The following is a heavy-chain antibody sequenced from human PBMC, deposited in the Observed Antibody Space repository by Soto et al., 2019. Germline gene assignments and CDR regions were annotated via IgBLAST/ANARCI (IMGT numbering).Heavy chain of an antibody. J-gene: IGHJ6*02. Sequence: GGSLRLSWAASGFTVSSNYMSWVRQAPGKGLEWVSVIYSGGSTYYADSVKGRFTISRDNSKNTLYLQMNSLRAEDTAVYYCAKDKDGDTAMVYYYYGMDVWGQGTTVTVSS. CDR3: AKDKDGDTAMVYYYYGMDV. CDR2: IYSGGST. D-gene: IGHD5-18*01. V-gene: IGHV3-66*01. CDR1: GFTVSSNY.